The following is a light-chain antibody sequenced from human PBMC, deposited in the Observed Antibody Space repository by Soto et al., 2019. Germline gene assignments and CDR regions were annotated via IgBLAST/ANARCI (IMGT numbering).Light chain of an antibody. CDR2: ATN. CDR3: AAWDDTLNGPL. CDR1: RSNVGRNA. Sequence: QSVLTQPPSASGTPGQTVTISCSGSRSNVGRNAVSWCQQVPGMAPKLLVFATNKRPSGVPDRSSGSASGASASLAISGLQSEDEADYYCAAWDDTLNGPLFGGGTKLTVL. J-gene: IGLJ2*01. V-gene: IGLV1-44*01.